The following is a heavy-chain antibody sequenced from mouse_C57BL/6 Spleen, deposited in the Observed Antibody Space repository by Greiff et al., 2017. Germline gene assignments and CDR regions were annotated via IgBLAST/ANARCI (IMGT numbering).Heavy chain of an antibody. J-gene: IGHJ3*01. D-gene: IGHD2-2*01. CDR3: ARGSMVTTRFAY. V-gene: IGHV1-55*01. CDR1: GYTFTSYW. Sequence: QVQLQQPGAELVKPGASVKMSCKASGYTFTSYWLTWVKQRPGQGLEWIGDIYPGSGSTNYNEKFKRKATLTVDTSSSTAYMQLSSLTSEDSAVYYCARGSMVTTRFAYWGQGTLVTVSA. CDR2: IYPGSGST.